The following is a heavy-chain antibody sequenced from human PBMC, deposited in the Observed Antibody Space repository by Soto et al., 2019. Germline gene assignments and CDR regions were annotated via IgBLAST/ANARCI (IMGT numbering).Heavy chain of an antibody. D-gene: IGHD3-10*01. CDR1: RGSISSYY. CDR3: ARGPALLLWFGELSRYGY. V-gene: IGHV4-59*12. J-gene: IGHJ4*02. Sequence: SETLSLTCTVSRGSISSYYWSWIRKPPGKRLEWIAYIDYSGTTNYNPSLKSRVTISVDTSKNQFSLKLSSVTAADTAVYYCARGPALLLWFGELSRYGYWGQGTLVTVSS. CDR2: IDYSGTT.